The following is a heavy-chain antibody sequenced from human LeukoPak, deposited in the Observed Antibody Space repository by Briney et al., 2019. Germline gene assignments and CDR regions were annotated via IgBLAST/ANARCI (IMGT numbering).Heavy chain of an antibody. V-gene: IGHV3-23*01. J-gene: IGHJ3*02. Sequence: PGGSLRLSCAASGFTFSSSAMSWFRQPPGKGLEWVSSISGSGGSTYYADSVKGRFTISRDNSKNTLYLQMNSLRAEDTAVYYCAKCSGGSCYDALDIWGQGTMVTVSS. CDR2: ISGSGGST. CDR1: GFTFSSSA. D-gene: IGHD2-15*01. CDR3: AKCSGGSCYDALDI.